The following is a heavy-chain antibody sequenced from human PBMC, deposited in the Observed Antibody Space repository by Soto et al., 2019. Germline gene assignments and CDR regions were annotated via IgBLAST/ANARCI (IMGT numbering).Heavy chain of an antibody. CDR1: GFTFSSYA. V-gene: IGHV3-30-3*01. CDR3: AREIGYREWLIIDY. CDR2: ISYDGSNK. Sequence: QVQLVESGGGVVQPGRSLRLSCAASGFTFSSYAMHWVRQAPGKGLEWVAGISYDGSNKYYADSVKGRFTISRDNSKNTLYLQMNSLRAEDTAVYYCAREIGYREWLIIDYWGQGTLVTVSS. J-gene: IGHJ4*02. D-gene: IGHD5-12*01.